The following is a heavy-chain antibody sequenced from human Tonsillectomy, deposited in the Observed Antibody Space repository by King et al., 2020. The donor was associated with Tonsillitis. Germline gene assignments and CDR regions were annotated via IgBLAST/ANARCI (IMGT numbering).Heavy chain of an antibody. Sequence: TLKESGPTLVKPTQTLTLTCTFSGFSFSTSGVGVGWIRQPPGKALEWLALTYWDDDERYRPSLKNRLTITKDTSRKQVVLTMTNMDPVDTATYYCVRRPFTSGWFLHFDHWGQGALVTVSS. CDR3: VRRPFTSGWFLHFDH. J-gene: IGHJ4*02. V-gene: IGHV2-5*02. D-gene: IGHD6-19*01. CDR1: GFSFSTSGVG. CDR2: TYWDDDE.